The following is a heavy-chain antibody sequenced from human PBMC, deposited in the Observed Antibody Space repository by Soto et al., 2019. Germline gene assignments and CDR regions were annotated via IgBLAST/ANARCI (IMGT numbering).Heavy chain of an antibody. J-gene: IGHJ4*02. CDR1: GFTFSSYA. D-gene: IGHD5-12*01. CDR2: ISNSGSII. Sequence: EVLLVESGGGLLQHGGSLRLSCAASGFTFSSYAMNWVRQAPGKGLEWVSYISNSGSIIYYADSVKGRFTISRDSAKNSLYLQMNSLGDEDTAVYYCARDKGYSGYGVDYWGQGTLVTVSS. CDR3: ARDKGYSGYGVDY. V-gene: IGHV3-48*02.